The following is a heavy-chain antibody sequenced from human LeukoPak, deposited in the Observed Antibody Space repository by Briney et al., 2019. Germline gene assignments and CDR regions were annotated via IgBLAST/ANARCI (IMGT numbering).Heavy chain of an antibody. Sequence: SETLSLTFTVSGGSISSYYWSWIRQPAGKGLEWIGRIYTSGSTNYNPSLKSRVTMSVDTSKNQFSLKLSSVTAADTAVYYCARDRDGLRFIWSDGDAFDIWGQGTMVTVSS. CDR3: ARDRDGLRFIWSDGDAFDI. V-gene: IGHV4-4*07. CDR1: GGSISSYY. J-gene: IGHJ3*02. CDR2: IYTSGST. D-gene: IGHD3-3*01.